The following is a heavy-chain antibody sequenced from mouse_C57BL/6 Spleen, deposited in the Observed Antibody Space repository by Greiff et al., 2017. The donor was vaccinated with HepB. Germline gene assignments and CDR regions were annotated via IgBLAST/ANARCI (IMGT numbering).Heavy chain of an antibody. CDR1: GFTFSDYG. CDR3: ARVYYGNYGFDY. CDR2: ISSGSSTI. D-gene: IGHD2-1*01. Sequence: EVKLVESGGGLVKPGGSLKLSCAASGFTFSDYGMHWVRQAPEKGLEWVAYISSGSSTIYYADTVKGRFTIARDKAKNTLFLQMTSLRSEDTAMYYCARVYYGNYGFDYWGQGTTLTVSS. J-gene: IGHJ2*01. V-gene: IGHV5-17*01.